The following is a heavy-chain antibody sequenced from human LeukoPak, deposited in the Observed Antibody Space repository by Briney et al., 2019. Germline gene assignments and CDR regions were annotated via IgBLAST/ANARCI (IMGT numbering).Heavy chain of an antibody. J-gene: IGHJ5*02. CDR3: ARGNYWFDP. CDR1: GGSISSYY. V-gene: IGHV4-59*01. CDR2: IYYSGST. Sequence: SETLSLTCTVSGGSISSYYWSWIRQPPGKGLEWIGYIYYSGSTNYNPSLKSRVTISVDTSKNQFSLKLSSVTAADTAVYYCARGNYWFDPWAREPWSPSPQ.